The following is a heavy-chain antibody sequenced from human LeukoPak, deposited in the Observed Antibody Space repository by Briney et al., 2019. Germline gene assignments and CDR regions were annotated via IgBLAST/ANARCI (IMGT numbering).Heavy chain of an antibody. D-gene: IGHD1-26*01. CDR1: GYSFTSYD. CDR3: ARGRGADFYYYYMDV. J-gene: IGHJ6*03. Sequence: ASMTVSFKASGYSFTSYDINWVRQAPGQGLEWMGWMSPNSGTTGYAQNFQGRVTMTRDTSMSTAYMELTSLRSDDTAVYYCARGRGADFYYYYMDVWGKGTTVTISS. CDR2: MSPNSGTT. V-gene: IGHV1-8*01.